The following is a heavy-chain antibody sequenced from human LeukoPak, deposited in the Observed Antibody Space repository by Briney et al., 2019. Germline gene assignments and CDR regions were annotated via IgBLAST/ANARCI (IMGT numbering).Heavy chain of an antibody. D-gene: IGHD6-19*01. CDR3: ATDLGIAVAGTDY. V-gene: IGHV3-30*03. Sequence: PGGSLRLSCAASGFIFSNYGMHWVRQTPGKGLEWVAVISYDGSNKYYADSVKGRFTISRDNSKNTLYLQMNSLRAEDTAVYYCATDLGIAVAGTDYWGQGTLVTVSS. CDR2: ISYDGSNK. J-gene: IGHJ4*02. CDR1: GFIFSNYG.